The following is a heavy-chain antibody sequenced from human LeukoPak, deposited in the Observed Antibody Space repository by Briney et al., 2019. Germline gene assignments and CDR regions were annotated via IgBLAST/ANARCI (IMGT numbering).Heavy chain of an antibody. CDR1: GYSFASYG. CDR2: ISAYNGDT. D-gene: IGHD3-3*01. J-gene: IGHJ4*02. CDR3: ATGWSGYFASLDY. V-gene: IGHV1-18*01. Sequence: GASVKVSCKASGYSFASYGIHWVRPAPGQGLEWMGWISAYNGDTDYAQNLQGRVTMTTDTSTSTAYMELRSLRSDDTAVYYCATGWSGYFASLDYWGQGTLVTVAS.